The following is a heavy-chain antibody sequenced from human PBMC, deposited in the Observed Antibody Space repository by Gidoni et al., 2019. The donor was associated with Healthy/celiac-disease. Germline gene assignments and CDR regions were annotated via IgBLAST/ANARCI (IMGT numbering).Heavy chain of an antibody. J-gene: IGHJ3*02. V-gene: IGHV1-3*01. CDR2: INAGNGNT. CDR3: AREHAVLSGSYLWLGVDAFDI. D-gene: IGHD1-26*01. Sequence: QVQLVQSGAEVTKPGASVKVSCKASGSTFTSYALHWVRQAPGQRLEWMGWINAGNGNTKYSQKFQGRVTITRDTSASTAYMELSSLRSEDTAVYYCAREHAVLSGSYLWLGVDAFDIWGQGTMVTVSS. CDR1: GSTFTSYA.